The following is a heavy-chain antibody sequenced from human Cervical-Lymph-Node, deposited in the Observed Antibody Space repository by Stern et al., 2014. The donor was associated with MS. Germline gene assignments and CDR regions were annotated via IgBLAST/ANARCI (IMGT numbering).Heavy chain of an antibody. CDR3: AREEGGYVSWSSKPKYYYYGMDV. CDR2: LNSDGSNT. CDR1: GFTFRSYW. D-gene: IGHD3-3*01. V-gene: IGHV3-74*01. Sequence: EVQLVESGGGVVQPGGSLRLSCAASGFTFRSYWMHWVRQAPGKGLVWVSRLNSDGSNTNYADSARGRFTISRDNAKNTLYLQMNSLRTEDTAVYYCAREEGGYVSWSSKPKYYYYGMDVWGQGTTVTVSS. J-gene: IGHJ6*02.